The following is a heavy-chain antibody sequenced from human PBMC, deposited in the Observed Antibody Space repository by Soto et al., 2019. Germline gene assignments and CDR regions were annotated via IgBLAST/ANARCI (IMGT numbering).Heavy chain of an antibody. CDR3: ARCVVTAILGHGMDV. V-gene: IGHV4-31*03. CDR1: GGSISGSSYY. CDR2: IYYSGNT. J-gene: IGHJ6*02. Sequence: QVQLQESGPGLVRPSQTLSLTCTVSGGSISGSSYYWSWIRQHPGKGLEWIGYIYYSGNTYHNPSLKSRVTISLDTSKNQFSLNLSSLTAADTAVYYCARCVVTAILGHGMDVWGQGTTVTVSS. D-gene: IGHD2-21*02.